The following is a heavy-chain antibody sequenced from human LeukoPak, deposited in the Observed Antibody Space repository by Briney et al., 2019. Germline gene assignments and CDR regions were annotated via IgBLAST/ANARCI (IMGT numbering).Heavy chain of an antibody. Sequence: ASVKVSCKASGGTFSSYAISWVRQAPGQGLEWMGWISAYNGNTNYAQKLQGRVTMTTDTSTSTAYMELRSLRSDDTAVYYCARGGLRIAAAGNFDYWGQGTLVTVSS. CDR3: ARGGLRIAAAGNFDY. D-gene: IGHD6-13*01. CDR1: GGTFSSYA. V-gene: IGHV1-18*01. CDR2: ISAYNGNT. J-gene: IGHJ4*02.